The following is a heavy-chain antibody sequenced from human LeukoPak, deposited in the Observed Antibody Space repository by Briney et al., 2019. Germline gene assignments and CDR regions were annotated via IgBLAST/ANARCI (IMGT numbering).Heavy chain of an antibody. CDR3: ARDALRENAFDV. J-gene: IGHJ3*01. Sequence: SETLSLTCTVSGGSISNYYWNWIRQPPGKGLEWIGYILYSGNTNYNPSLKSRVTISIDTSKNQFSLKLSSVTAAATDVYYCARDALRENAFDVWGQGTMVSVSS. CDR1: GGSISNYY. CDR2: ILYSGNT. V-gene: IGHV4-59*01.